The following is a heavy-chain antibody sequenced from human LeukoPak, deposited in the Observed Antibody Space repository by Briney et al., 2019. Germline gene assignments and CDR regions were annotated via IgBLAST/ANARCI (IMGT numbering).Heavy chain of an antibody. Sequence: GGSLRLSCTASGFTFINYSMNWVRQAPGKGLEWVSNINTNRAFIYYADSVRGRFTISRDNAKNSLYLQMDSLTADDTAVYFCASQRGPFDYWGQGTLVTVSS. CDR2: INTNRAFI. V-gene: IGHV3-21*05. D-gene: IGHD3-10*01. CDR1: GFTFINYS. J-gene: IGHJ4*02. CDR3: ASQRGPFDY.